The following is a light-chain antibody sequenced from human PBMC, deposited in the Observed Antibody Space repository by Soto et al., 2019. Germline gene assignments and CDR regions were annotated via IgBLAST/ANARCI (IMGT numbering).Light chain of an antibody. Sequence: DIQMTQSPSSLSASVGDRVTITGQASQDISNYLNWYQQKPGKAPKLLIYDASNLETGVPSRFSGSGSGTDFTFTISSLQPVDIATYYCQQYDNLPYTFGQGTKLEIK. J-gene: IGKJ2*01. CDR2: DAS. CDR3: QQYDNLPYT. V-gene: IGKV1-33*01. CDR1: QDISNY.